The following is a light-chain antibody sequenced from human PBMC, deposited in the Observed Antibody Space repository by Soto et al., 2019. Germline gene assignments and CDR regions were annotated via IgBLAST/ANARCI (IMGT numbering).Light chain of an antibody. J-gene: IGKJ1*01. CDR2: KAS. V-gene: IGKV1-5*03. Sequence: DPQMPRLPSTLSASVGDRVTITCRASQSISNWLAWYQQKPGKAPKPLIYKASTLESGVPSRFGGSGSGTEFSLTISRLQPDDFATYYCQQYNSYSPAFGQGTKVEIK. CDR3: QQYNSYSPA. CDR1: QSISNW.